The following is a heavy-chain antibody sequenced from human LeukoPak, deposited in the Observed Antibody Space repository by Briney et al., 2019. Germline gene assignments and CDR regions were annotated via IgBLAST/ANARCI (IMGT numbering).Heavy chain of an antibody. V-gene: IGHV1-46*01. D-gene: IGHD5-18*01. J-gene: IGHJ4*02. CDR1: GYTFTGYY. CDR3: ATVDTDSY. CDR2: INPSDGST. Sequence: ASVKVSCKASGYTFTGYYMHWVRQAPGQGLEWMGIINPSDGSTGYAQKFQGRVTMTRDMSTSTVYTELSSLRSEDTAVYYCATVDTDSYWGQGTLVTVSS.